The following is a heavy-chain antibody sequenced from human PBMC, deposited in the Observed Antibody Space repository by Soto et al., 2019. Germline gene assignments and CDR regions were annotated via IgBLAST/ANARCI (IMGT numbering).Heavy chain of an antibody. V-gene: IGHV1-3*01. D-gene: IGHD3-22*01. Sequence: ASVKVSCKASGYTFTSYAMHWVRQAPGQRLEWMGWINAGNGNTKYSQKFQGRVTITMDTSASTAYMELSSLRSEDTAVYYCARGPRITMIVVAQNIDYWGQGTLVTVSS. CDR3: ARGPRITMIVVAQNIDY. J-gene: IGHJ4*02. CDR1: GYTFTSYA. CDR2: INAGNGNT.